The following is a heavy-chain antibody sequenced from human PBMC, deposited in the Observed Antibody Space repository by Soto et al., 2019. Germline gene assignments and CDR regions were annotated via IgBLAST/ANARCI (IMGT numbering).Heavy chain of an antibody. CDR1: GFTFSSYA. V-gene: IGHV3-23*01. J-gene: IGHJ4*02. D-gene: IGHD4-17*01. CDR2: IITSDGRT. CDR3: ARDYSTVTTDPLSVVLFDY. Sequence: EVQLLESGGGLVQPGGSLRLSCAASGFTFSSYAMSWVRQAPGKGLEWVSIITSDGRTYYADSVKGRFTISRDNSKNTVYLQINSLRAEDTAVYYCARDYSTVTTDPLSVVLFDYWGQGALVTVSS.